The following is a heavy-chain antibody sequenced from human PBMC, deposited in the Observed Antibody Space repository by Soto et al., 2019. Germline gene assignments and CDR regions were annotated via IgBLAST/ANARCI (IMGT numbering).Heavy chain of an antibody. J-gene: IGHJ6*02. CDR1: GFTFSSYS. D-gene: IGHD3-10*01. CDR2: ISSSSSYI. Sequence: GGSLRLSCAASGFTFSSYSMNWVRQAPGKGLEWVSSISSSSSYIYYADSVKGRFTISRDNAKNSLYLQMNSLRAEDTAVYYCARDLRITMVRGWGGYYYGMDVWGQGTTVTVSS. CDR3: ARDLRITMVRGWGGYYYGMDV. V-gene: IGHV3-21*01.